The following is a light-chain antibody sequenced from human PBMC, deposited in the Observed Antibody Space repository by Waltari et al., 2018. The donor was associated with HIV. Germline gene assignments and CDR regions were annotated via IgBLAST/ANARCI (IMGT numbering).Light chain of an antibody. Sequence: QTVVTQEPSLSVSPGGTVTLTCGLSSGSVSTRYYPSWYQQTPGQAPRTLIYNTNIRSSGVAERFSGSILGNKAALTITGTQADDECDYYCVLYMGSGIWVFGGGTKLTVL. CDR2: NTN. CDR1: SGSVSTRYY. CDR3: VLYMGSGIWV. V-gene: IGLV8-61*01. J-gene: IGLJ3*02.